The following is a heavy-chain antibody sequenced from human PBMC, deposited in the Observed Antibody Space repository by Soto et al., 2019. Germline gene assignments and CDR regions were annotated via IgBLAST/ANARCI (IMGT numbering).Heavy chain of an antibody. CDR3: ARHGNGYSYGMDV. Sequence: QLQLQESGPGLVKPSETLSLTCNVPGGAINSETYYWAWIRQPPGKGLEWIGSIYYSGTTYYNPSLKSRFTLSVDTSKNQFCLRMSSVTAADTAVYYCARHGNGYSYGMDVWGQGTTVTVSS. CDR1: GGAINSETYY. CDR2: IYYSGTT. J-gene: IGHJ6*02. V-gene: IGHV4-39*01. D-gene: IGHD2-21*01.